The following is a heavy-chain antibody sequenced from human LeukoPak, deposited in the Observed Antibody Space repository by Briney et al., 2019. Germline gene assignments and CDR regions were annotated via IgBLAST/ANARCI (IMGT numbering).Heavy chain of an antibody. CDR2: IYYSGST. V-gene: IGHV4-61*01. D-gene: IGHD3-22*01. J-gene: IGHJ4*02. Sequence: PSETLSLTCTVSGGSVSSGSYYWSWIRQPPGKGLEWIGYIYYSGSTNYNPSLKSRVTISVDTFKNQFSLKLSSVTAADTAVYYCARAPFDYYDSSGYPDYWGQGTLVTVSS. CDR1: GGSVSSGSYY. CDR3: ARAPFDYYDSSGYPDY.